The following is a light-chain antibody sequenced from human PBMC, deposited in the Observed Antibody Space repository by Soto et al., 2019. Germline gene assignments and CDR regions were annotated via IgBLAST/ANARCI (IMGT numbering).Light chain of an antibody. Sequence: QSVLTQSPSASGTPGQRVTISCSGSSSNIGSNYVYWYQQLPGTAPQLLIYRNNQRPSGVPDRFSGSKSGTSASLAISGLRSEDEADYYCAAWDDSLSGRVFGGGTKLTVL. J-gene: IGLJ3*02. CDR3: AAWDDSLSGRV. CDR2: RNN. CDR1: SSNIGSNY. V-gene: IGLV1-47*01.